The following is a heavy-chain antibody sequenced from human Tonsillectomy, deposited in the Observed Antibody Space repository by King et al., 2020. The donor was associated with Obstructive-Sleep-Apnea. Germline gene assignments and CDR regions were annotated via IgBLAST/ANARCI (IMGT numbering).Heavy chain of an antibody. J-gene: IGHJ5*02. CDR2: IYYSGST. V-gene: IGHV4-31*03. D-gene: IGHD2-2*01. CDR1: GGSISSGGYY. CDR3: ARAAPGVPHNWFDP. Sequence: QVQLQESGPGLVKPSQTLSLACTVSGGSISSGGYYWSWIRQHPGKGLEWIGYIYYSGSTYYNPSLKSRVTISVDTSKNQFSLKLSSVTAADTAVYYCARAAPGVPHNWFDPWGQGTLVTVSS.